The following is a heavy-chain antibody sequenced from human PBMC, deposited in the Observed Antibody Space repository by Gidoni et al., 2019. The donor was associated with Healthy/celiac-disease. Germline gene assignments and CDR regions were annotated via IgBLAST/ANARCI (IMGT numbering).Heavy chain of an antibody. J-gene: IGHJ3*02. Sequence: QVQLQESGSGLAKPSETLSLTCHAPGGSISSYYWSWIRQPPGKVLEWIGYIYYSGSTNYNPSLKSRVTISVDTSKNQFSLKLSSVTAADTAVYYCAREGSEMATPDAFDIWGQGTMVTVSS. CDR3: AREGSEMATPDAFDI. CDR2: IYYSGST. CDR1: GGSISSYY. V-gene: IGHV4-59*01. D-gene: IGHD5-12*01.